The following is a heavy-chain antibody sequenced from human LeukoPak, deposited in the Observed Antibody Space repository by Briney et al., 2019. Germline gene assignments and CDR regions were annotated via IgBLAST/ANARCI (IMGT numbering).Heavy chain of an antibody. CDR3: AKDGSTWYFD. CDR1: GYTFTGYY. V-gene: IGHV1-2*02. D-gene: IGHD6-13*01. Sequence: ASLKVSCKASGYTFTGYYIHWVRQAPGQGLEWMGWINPHSGATNYVQKFQGRVTMTRDTSISTAYMELNRLTSDDTAVYYCAKDGSTWYFDWGQGTLVTVSS. CDR2: INPHSGAT. J-gene: IGHJ4*02.